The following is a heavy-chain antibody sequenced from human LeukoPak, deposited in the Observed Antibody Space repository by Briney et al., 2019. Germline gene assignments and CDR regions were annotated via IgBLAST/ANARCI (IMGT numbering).Heavy chain of an antibody. D-gene: IGHD6-19*01. J-gene: IGHJ5*02. CDR2: IGSDNKP. V-gene: IGHV3-23*05. CDR3: ARAVAGYNWFDP. CDR1: GFTFSAYA. Sequence: PGGSLRLSCEASGFTFSAYAMTWVRQAPGKGLEWVSSIGSDNKPHYLESVKGRFAISRDNSKSMLFLQLNSLRAEDTALYYCARAVAGYNWFDPWGQGTLVTVSS.